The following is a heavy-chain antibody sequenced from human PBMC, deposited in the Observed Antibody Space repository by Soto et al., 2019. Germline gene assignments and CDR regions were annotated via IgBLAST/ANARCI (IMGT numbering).Heavy chain of an antibody. CDR1: GFTFSSYA. Sequence: GGSLRLSCAASGFTFSSYAMHWVRQAPGKGLEWVAVISYDGSNKYYADSVKGRFTISRDNSKNTLYLQMNSLRAEDTAVYYCARAPRMTTFDYWGQGTLVTVSS. CDR3: ARAPRMTTFDY. J-gene: IGHJ4*02. D-gene: IGHD4-4*01. V-gene: IGHV3-30-3*01. CDR2: ISYDGSNK.